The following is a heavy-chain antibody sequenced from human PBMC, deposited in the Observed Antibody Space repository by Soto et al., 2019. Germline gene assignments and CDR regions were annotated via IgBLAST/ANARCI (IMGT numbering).Heavy chain of an antibody. CDR2: ISSSSSYI. CDR1: GFTFSSYS. CDR3: ARGRGAAGTDSVQYYGMDV. Sequence: EVQLVESGGGLVKPGGSLRLSCAASGFTFSSYSMNWVRQAPGKGLEWVSAISSSSSYIYYADSVKGRFTISRDNAKNSLYLQRTSLRADDTAVYYCARGRGAAGTDSVQYYGMDVWGQGTTVNVSS. D-gene: IGHD6-13*01. V-gene: IGHV3-21*01. J-gene: IGHJ6*02.